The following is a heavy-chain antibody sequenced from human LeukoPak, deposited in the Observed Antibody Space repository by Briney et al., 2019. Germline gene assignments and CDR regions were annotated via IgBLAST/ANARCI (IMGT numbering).Heavy chain of an antibody. Sequence: PGGSLRLSCAASGFSYSSWSMNWVRQAPGKGLEWVSVNSGSGGSTDYADSVKGRFTISRDNSKNTLYLQMNSLRAEDSAVYYCAKVHETSGYLRAFDYWGQGTLVTVSS. CDR3: AKVHETSGYLRAFDY. V-gene: IGHV3-23*01. J-gene: IGHJ4*02. CDR1: GFSYSSWS. D-gene: IGHD3-22*01. CDR2: NSGSGGST.